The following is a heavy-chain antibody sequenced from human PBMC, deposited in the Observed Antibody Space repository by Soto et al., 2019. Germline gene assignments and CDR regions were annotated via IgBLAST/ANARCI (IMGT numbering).Heavy chain of an antibody. J-gene: IGHJ6*02. CDR3: ARVAGYCSSTSCRNYYYYGMDV. CDR2: IYYSGST. CDR1: GGSISSGGYY. V-gene: IGHV4-31*03. D-gene: IGHD2-2*03. Sequence: SETLSLTCTVSGGSISSGGYYWSWIRQHPGKGLEWIGYIYYSGSTYYNPSLKSRVTISVDTSKNQFSLKLSSVTAADTAVYYCARVAGYCSSTSCRNYYYYGMDVWGQGTTVTVSS.